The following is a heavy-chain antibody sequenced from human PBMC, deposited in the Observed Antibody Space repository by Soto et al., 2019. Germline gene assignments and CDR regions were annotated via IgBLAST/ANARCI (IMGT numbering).Heavy chain of an antibody. CDR3: AREDSDGYCTNGVCYTPFDY. CDR2: ISSRGSTI. CDR1: GFTFSDYY. D-gene: IGHD2-8*01. V-gene: IGHV3-11*01. Sequence: GGSLRLSCAASGFTFSDYYMSWIRQAPGKGLEWVSYISSRGSTIYYADSGKGRFTITRDNAKNSLYLQMNSLRAEDKAVYYCAREDSDGYCTNGVCYTPFDYWGQGTLVTVSS. J-gene: IGHJ4*02.